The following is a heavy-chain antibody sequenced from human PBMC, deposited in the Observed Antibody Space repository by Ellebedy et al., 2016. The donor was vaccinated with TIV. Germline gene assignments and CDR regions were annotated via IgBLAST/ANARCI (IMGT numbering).Heavy chain of an antibody. CDR2: INHSGST. Sequence: GSLRLXXAVYGGSFSGYYWSWIRQPPGKGLEWIGEINHSGSTNYNPSLKSRVTMSVDTSKNQFSLKLSSVTAADTAVYYCASLPGDYYMDVWGKGTTVTVSS. V-gene: IGHV4-34*01. J-gene: IGHJ6*03. D-gene: IGHD3-10*01. CDR1: GGSFSGYY. CDR3: ASLPGDYYMDV.